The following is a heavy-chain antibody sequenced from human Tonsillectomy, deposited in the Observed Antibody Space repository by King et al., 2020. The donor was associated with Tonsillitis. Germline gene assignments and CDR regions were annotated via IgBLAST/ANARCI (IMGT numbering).Heavy chain of an antibody. D-gene: IGHD6-19*01. J-gene: IGHJ5*02. Sequence: HVQLVESGAEVMKPGASVKVSCKASGYTFTGFYMHWVRQAPGQGLEWMGWINPNSGGTNYAQKFQGRVTMTSDTSISTAYMELSSLRSDDTAVYYCARDWGGAVAGIGYNWFDPWGQGTLVTVSS. CDR1: GYTFTGFY. V-gene: IGHV1-2*02. CDR2: INPNSGGT. CDR3: ARDWGGAVAGIGYNWFDP.